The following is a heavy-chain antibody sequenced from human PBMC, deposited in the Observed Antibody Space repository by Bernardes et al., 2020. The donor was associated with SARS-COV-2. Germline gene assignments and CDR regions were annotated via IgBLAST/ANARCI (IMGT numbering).Heavy chain of an antibody. Sequence: SETLSLTCTVSGDSISSRSFYWGWIRQPPGKGLEWIGSIYYTGSTYYNPSLKSRVTLSLDTSKNQFSLKVNSVTAADTAVYYCARSGTSYSYYWGQGTLVTVSS. CDR3: ARSGTSYSYY. V-gene: IGHV4-39*01. CDR2: IYYTGST. CDR1: GDSISSRSFY. D-gene: IGHD1-26*01. J-gene: IGHJ4*02.